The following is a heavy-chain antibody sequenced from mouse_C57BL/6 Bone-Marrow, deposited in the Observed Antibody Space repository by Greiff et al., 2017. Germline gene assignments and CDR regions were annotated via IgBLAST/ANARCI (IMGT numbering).Heavy chain of an antibody. CDR2: ISNGGGST. CDR3: ARRGTNVVAVDY. CDR1: GFTFSDYY. Sequence: EVQGVESGGGLVQPGGSLKLSCAASGFTFSDYYMYWVRQTPEKRLEWVAYISNGGGSTYYPDTVKGRFTISRDNAKNTLYLQMSRLKSEDTAMYYCARRGTNVVAVDYWGQGTSVTVSS. D-gene: IGHD1-1*01. J-gene: IGHJ4*01. V-gene: IGHV5-12*01.